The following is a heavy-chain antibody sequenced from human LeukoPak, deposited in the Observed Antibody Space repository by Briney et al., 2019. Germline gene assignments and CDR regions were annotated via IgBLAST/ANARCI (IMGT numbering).Heavy chain of an antibody. J-gene: IGHJ4*02. CDR3: ARFGSRIGTGASFGFDY. CDR1: GDSIYNSDYY. Sequence: SGTLSLTCTVAGDSIYNSDYYWGWLRQPPGRRLEWVGSICYGGSTYYNPSLESRVTVSIATSKSQFSLNLRSVTAADTAVYYCARFGSRIGTGASFGFDYWGQGTLVLVSS. D-gene: IGHD1-14*01. V-gene: IGHV4-39*07. CDR2: ICYGGST.